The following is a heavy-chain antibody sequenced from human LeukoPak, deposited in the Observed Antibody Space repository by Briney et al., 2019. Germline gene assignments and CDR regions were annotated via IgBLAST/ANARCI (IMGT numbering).Heavy chain of an antibody. CDR1: GFTFSSYA. CDR2: IIGSGGST. CDR3: AKPTDYDFWSGYSPFYFDY. Sequence: GGSLRLSCAASGFTFSSYAMSWVRQAPGKGLEWVSAIIGSGGSTYYADSVKGRFTISRDNSKNTLYLQMNSLRAEDTAVYYCAKPTDYDFWSGYSPFYFDYWGQGTLVTVSS. V-gene: IGHV3-23*01. D-gene: IGHD3-3*01. J-gene: IGHJ4*02.